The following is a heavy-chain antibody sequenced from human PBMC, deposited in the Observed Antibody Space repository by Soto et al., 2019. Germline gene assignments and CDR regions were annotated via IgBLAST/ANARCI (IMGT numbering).Heavy chain of an antibody. J-gene: IGHJ4*02. V-gene: IGHV3-30*18. Sequence: GESLRLSCAASGFTFSSYGMHWVRQAPGKGLEWVAVISYDGSNKYYADSVKGRFTISRDNSKNTLYLQMNSLRAEDAAVYYWAKGSGVFVGGLVGATDYWGQGTLVTVSS. CDR3: AKGSGVFVGGLVGATDY. CDR2: ISYDGSNK. D-gene: IGHD1-26*01. CDR1: GFTFSSYG.